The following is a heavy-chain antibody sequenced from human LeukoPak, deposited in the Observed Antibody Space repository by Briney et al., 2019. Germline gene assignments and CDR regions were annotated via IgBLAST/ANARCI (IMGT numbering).Heavy chain of an antibody. CDR2: ISSSSIYI. CDR1: GFTFRIYA. V-gene: IGHV3-21*06. D-gene: IGHD5-12*01. Sequence: GGSLRLSCAASGFTFRIYAMNWVRQAPGKGLEWVSSISSSSIYIYYADSVKGRFTISRDNAKNSLYLQMNSLRAEDTAVYYCARGPSGYHNTGGQGTLVTVSS. CDR3: ARGPSGYHNT. J-gene: IGHJ4*02.